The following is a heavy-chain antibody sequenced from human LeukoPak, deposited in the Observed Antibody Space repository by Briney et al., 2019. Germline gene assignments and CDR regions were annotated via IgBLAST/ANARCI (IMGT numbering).Heavy chain of an antibody. J-gene: IGHJ4*02. CDR2: ISAAGGGT. V-gene: IGHV3-23*01. CDR3: ARGLRYFDY. D-gene: IGHD3-16*01. CDR1: GFTFSSYA. Sequence: GGSLRLSCAASGFTFSSYAMSWVRQAPGKGLEWVSAISAAGGGTYYADSVKGRFTISRDNSKNTLFLQMNSLRAEGTSIYYCARGLRYFDYWSQVTLATVSS.